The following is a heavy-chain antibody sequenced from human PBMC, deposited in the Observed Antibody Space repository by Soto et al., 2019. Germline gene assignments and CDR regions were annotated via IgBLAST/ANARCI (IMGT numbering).Heavy chain of an antibody. V-gene: IGHV3-49*04. CDR2: IRSKAYGGTT. J-gene: IGHJ4*02. Sequence: SLRLSCTASGFTFGDYAMSWVRQAPGKGLEWVGFIRSKAYGGTTEYAASVKGRFTISRDDSKSIAYLQMNSLKTEDTAVYYCTRYSIETSYWGQGTLVTVSS. CDR3: TRYSIETSY. D-gene: IGHD2-21*01. CDR1: GFTFGDYA.